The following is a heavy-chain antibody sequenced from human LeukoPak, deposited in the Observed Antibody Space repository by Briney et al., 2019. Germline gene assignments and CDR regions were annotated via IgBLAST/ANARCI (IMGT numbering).Heavy chain of an antibody. V-gene: IGHV3-30*02. CDR1: GFTFSTYG. Sequence: GGSLRLSCAASGFTFSTYGMHWVRQAPGKGLEWVAFIRNDGSDKYYADSVKGRCTISRDNSKKTLYLQMNSLRAEDTAIYYCAKLGYLHYYDSSGPDYWGQGTLVTVSS. CDR3: AKLGYLHYYDSSGPDY. J-gene: IGHJ4*02. CDR2: IRNDGSDK. D-gene: IGHD3-22*01.